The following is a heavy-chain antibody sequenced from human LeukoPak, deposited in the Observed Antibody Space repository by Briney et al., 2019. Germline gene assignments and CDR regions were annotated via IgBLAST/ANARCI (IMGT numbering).Heavy chain of an antibody. CDR2: ISNDGSRK. J-gene: IGHJ4*02. V-gene: IGHV3-30*18. D-gene: IGHD5-18*01. CDR3: AKDRYSYAFEYSDS. CDR1: GFTFSSHG. Sequence: GGSLRLSCAPSGFTFSSHGMHWVRQAPGKGLEWVAIISNDGSRKYYADSVKGRFTISRDNSKNTLSLQVSSLRTEDTAVYYCAKDRYSYAFEYSDSWGQGTLVTVSS.